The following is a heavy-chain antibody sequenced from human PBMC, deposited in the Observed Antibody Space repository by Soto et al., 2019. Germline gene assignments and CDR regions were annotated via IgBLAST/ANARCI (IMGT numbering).Heavy chain of an antibody. CDR1: GYTFTSYD. D-gene: IGHD4-17*01. V-gene: IGHV1-8*01. CDR3: ARDLPYGDYPSHWFDP. CDR2: MNPNSGNT. Sequence: QVQLVQSGAEVKKPGASVKVSCKASGYTFTSYDINWVRQATGQGLEWMGWMNPNSGNTGYAQKFQGRVTMTRNTSISTAYMELSSLRSEDTAVYSCARDLPYGDYPSHWFDPWGQGTLVTVSS. J-gene: IGHJ5*02.